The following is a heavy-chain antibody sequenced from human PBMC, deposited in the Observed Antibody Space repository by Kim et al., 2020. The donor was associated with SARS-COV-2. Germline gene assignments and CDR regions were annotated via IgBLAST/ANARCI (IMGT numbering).Heavy chain of an antibody. CDR2: IIPIFGTA. V-gene: IGHV1-69*13. CDR3: ARKGGTYDILTGTSYYYYGMDV. J-gene: IGHJ6*02. D-gene: IGHD3-9*01. Sequence: SVKVSCKASGGTFSSYAISWVRQAPGQGLEWMGGIIPIFGTANYAQKFQGRVTITADESTSTAYMGLSSLRSEDTAVYYCARKGGTYDILTGTSYYYYGMDVWGQGTTVTVSS. CDR1: GGTFSSYA.